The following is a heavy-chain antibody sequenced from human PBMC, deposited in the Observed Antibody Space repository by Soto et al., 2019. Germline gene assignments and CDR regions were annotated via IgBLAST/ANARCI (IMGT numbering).Heavy chain of an antibody. J-gene: IGHJ4*02. Sequence: QVQLVESGGGVVQPGKSLRLSCAASGFTFSTYGMHWVRQAPGKGREWVAVIWYDGSNKYHGDSLKGRFTISRDNSKNTLYLQINNLRAEDTAVYYCVRDGALGDTAVVDSWGQGTLVTVSS. CDR2: IWYDGSNK. D-gene: IGHD5-18*01. CDR1: GFTFSTYG. CDR3: VRDGALGDTAVVDS. V-gene: IGHV3-33*01.